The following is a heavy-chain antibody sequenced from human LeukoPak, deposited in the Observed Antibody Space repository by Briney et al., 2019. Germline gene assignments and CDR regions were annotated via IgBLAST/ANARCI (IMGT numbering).Heavy chain of an antibody. D-gene: IGHD1-26*01. J-gene: IGHJ4*02. Sequence: GGSLRLSCAASGFTFDDYAMRWVRHAPGKGLEWVSGIIWNSASIGYAYSVKCRFTISRDNANNSLYLQINSLRAEDTALYYCAKDMGQVGSLYSGSFYWGQGTLVTVSS. CDR2: IIWNSASI. CDR1: GFTFDDYA. CDR3: AKDMGQVGSLYSGSFY. V-gene: IGHV3-9*01.